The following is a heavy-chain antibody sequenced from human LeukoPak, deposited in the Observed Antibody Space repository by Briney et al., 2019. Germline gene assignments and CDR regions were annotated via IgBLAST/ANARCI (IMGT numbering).Heavy chain of an antibody. V-gene: IGHV4-59*08. Sequence: SETLSLTCTVSGGSISSYYWSWIRQPPGKGLEWIGYIYYSGSTNYNPSLKSRVTISVDTSKNQFSLKLSSVTAADTAVYYCARHHGDFRSLPYYYYGMDVWGQGTTVTVSS. J-gene: IGHJ6*02. CDR2: IYYSGST. D-gene: IGHD3-3*01. CDR3: ARHHGDFRSLPYYYYGMDV. CDR1: GGSISSYY.